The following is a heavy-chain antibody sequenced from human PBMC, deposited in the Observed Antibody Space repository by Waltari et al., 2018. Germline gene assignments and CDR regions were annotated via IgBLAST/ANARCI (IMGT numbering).Heavy chain of an antibody. CDR3: ARDYPAAHVFDY. V-gene: IGHV4-59*01. D-gene: IGHD2-15*01. J-gene: IGHJ4*02. CDR2: MYYPGTA. Sequence: QVQLQESGPGLVKPSETLSLTYTVSGASITTYYYSWIRQSPGKGLQLIGSMYYPGTAYYNPSLKSRVTISLDTSKNQFSLSLTSVTTADTAVYYCARDYPAAHVFDYWGQGTVVAVSS. CDR1: GASITTYY.